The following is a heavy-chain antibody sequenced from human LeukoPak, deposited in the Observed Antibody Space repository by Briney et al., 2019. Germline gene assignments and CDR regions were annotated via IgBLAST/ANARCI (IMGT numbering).Heavy chain of an antibody. CDR1: GFTFSSYV. CDR2: ILNDGSDK. Sequence: PGGSLRLSCAASGFTFSSYVMHGVRQAPGKGLECVAVILNDGSDKYYADSVKGRFTISRDNSKTTLYLQINSLSAEDTALYYCARAGGYSRGWTYGAGDYWGQGTLVTVSS. J-gene: IGHJ4*02. D-gene: IGHD6-19*01. CDR3: ARAGGYSRGWTYGAGDY. V-gene: IGHV3-30*04.